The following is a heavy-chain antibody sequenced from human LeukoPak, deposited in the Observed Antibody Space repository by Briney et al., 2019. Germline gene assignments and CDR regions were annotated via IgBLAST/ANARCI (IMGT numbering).Heavy chain of an antibody. J-gene: IGHJ4*02. V-gene: IGHV3-53*01. CDR1: GFTVSSNY. Sequence: GGSLRLSCAASGFTVSSNYMSWVRQAPGKGLEWVSVIYSGGNTYYADSVKGRFTISRDNSKNTLYLQMNSLRAEDTAVYYCAKDLGGVVAPGGVFDYWGQGTLVTVSS. CDR2: IYSGGNT. CDR3: AKDLGGVVAPGGVFDY. D-gene: IGHD3-16*01.